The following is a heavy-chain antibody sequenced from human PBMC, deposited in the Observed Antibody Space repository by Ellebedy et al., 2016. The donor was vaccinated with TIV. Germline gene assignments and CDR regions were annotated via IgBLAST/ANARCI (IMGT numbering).Heavy chain of an antibody. V-gene: IGHV4-59*01. CDR2: IYSSGST. CDR1: GGSISTYY. D-gene: IGHD3-22*01. J-gene: IGHJ3*02. Sequence: MPSETLSLTCTVSGGSISTYYWSWIRQPPGKGLEWIGYIYSSGSTKYNPSLKSRFTMSVDTSKKQFTLNLSSVTAADTAVYYCATSYDSSGYYDDDAFDIWGQGTMVTVSS. CDR3: ATSYDSSGYYDDDAFDI.